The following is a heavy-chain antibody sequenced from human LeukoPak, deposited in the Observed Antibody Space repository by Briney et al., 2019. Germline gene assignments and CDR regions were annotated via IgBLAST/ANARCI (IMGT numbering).Heavy chain of an antibody. V-gene: IGHV3-53*01. J-gene: IGHJ4*02. CDR1: GFTFSNAW. Sequence: PGGSLRLSCAASGFTFSNAWMSWVRQAPGKGLEWVSVIYSGGSTYYADSVKGRFTISRDNSKNTLYLQMNSLRAEDTAVYYCARVFSDEGIDSSGTLFDYWGQGTLVTVSS. CDR2: IYSGGST. CDR3: ARVFSDEGIDSSGTLFDY. D-gene: IGHD3-22*01.